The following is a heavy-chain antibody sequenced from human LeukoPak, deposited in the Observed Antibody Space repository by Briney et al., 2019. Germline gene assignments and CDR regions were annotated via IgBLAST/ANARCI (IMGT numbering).Heavy chain of an antibody. Sequence: GASVKVSCKASGYTFTSYYVLWVRQAPGQGLEWMGIINPSGGTTNYAQKFQGRVTMTRDTSTSTVHMELSSLRSEDTAVYYCARVRGGGHYFDYWGQGALVTVPS. CDR1: GYTFTSYY. J-gene: IGHJ4*02. CDR3: ARVRGGGHYFDY. D-gene: IGHD3-16*01. V-gene: IGHV1-46*01. CDR2: INPSGGTT.